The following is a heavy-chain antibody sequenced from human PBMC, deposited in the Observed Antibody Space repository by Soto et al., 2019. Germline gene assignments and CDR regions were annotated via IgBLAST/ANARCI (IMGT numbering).Heavy chain of an antibody. CDR3: ARQASGYYYGWFDP. Sequence: SETLSLTCAVSGDSVSSNKWWAWIRQSPGKGLEWIGTIFYSGGTFYTPSLKSRVTMSVDTSNNQFSLKLSSVTAADTAVYYCARQASGYYYGWFDPWGQGTLVTVSS. CDR1: GDSVSSNKW. J-gene: IGHJ5*02. D-gene: IGHD3-22*01. V-gene: IGHV4-39*01. CDR2: IFYSGGT.